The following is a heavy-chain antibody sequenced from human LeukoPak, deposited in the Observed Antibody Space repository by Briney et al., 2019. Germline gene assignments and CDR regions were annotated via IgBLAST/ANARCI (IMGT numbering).Heavy chain of an antibody. Sequence: PGGSLRLSCAASGFTFSGSAMHWVRQASGKGLEWAGRIRSKANSYATAYAASVKGRFTISRDDSKNTAYLQMNSLKTEDTAVYYCTTLAVAGTSSIDYWGQGTLVTVSS. CDR1: GFTFSGSA. V-gene: IGHV3-73*01. CDR3: TTLAVAGTSSIDY. CDR2: IRSKANSYAT. J-gene: IGHJ4*02. D-gene: IGHD6-19*01.